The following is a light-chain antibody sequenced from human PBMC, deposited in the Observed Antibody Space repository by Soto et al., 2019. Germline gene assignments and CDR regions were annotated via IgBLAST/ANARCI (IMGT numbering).Light chain of an antibody. V-gene: IGKV3-15*01. Sequence: IVMTQYPATLSVSPGDGFTLSCRAIQIVRSHLAWYQQKPVQAPRILIYGESTRATGIQARFSGSGFGTEFTLTISSLQSEDFAVYYCQQYKNWPLFGQGTRLDIK. CDR1: QIVRSH. CDR2: GES. CDR3: QQYKNWPL. J-gene: IGKJ5*01.